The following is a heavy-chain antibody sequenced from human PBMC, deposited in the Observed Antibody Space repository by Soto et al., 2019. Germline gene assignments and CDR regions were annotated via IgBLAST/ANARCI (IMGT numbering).Heavy chain of an antibody. CDR3: ARKIMGATTDY. CDR1: GFTFSSYS. CDR2: ISSSSVFI. J-gene: IGHJ4*02. Sequence: EVQLVESGGALVKPGGSLRLSCAASGFTFSSYSMSWVRQAPGKGLEWVSSISSSSVFIYYADSVKGRFTISRDNAKNSLSLQMNSLRAEDTAVYYCARKIMGATTDYWGQGTLVTVSS. D-gene: IGHD1-26*01. V-gene: IGHV3-21*02.